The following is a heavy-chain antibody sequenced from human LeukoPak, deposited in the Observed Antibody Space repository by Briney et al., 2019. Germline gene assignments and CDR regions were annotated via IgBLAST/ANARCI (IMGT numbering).Heavy chain of an antibody. CDR2: ITPANAKT. J-gene: IGHJ4*02. Sequence: ASVKVSCKASGYTFTSYDFYWVRQATGQGLEWMGWITPANAKTGYAQKFQGRLTITRNTSISTVYTELSTLRSEDTAVYYCARGGRPADYWGQGTLVTVSS. CDR1: GYTFTSYD. V-gene: IGHV1-8*01. CDR3: ARGGRPADY.